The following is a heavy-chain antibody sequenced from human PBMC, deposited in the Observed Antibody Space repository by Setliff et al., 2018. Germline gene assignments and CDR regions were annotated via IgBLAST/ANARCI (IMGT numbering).Heavy chain of an antibody. Sequence: KASETLSLTCTVSGGSISSYYWSWIRQPPGKGLEWIGYIYYSGSTNYNPSLKSRVTISVDTSKNQFSLKLSSVTAADTAVYYCARNGGSALLDYWGQGTLVTVSS. J-gene: IGHJ4*02. V-gene: IGHV4-59*01. CDR1: GGSISSYY. CDR2: IYYSGST. D-gene: IGHD3-10*01. CDR3: ARNGGSALLDY.